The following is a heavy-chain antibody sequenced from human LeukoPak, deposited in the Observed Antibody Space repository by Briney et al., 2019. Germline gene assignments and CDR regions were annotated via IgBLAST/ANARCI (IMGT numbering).Heavy chain of an antibody. CDR3: ARTIVVVPAAKILGY. D-gene: IGHD2-2*01. CDR2: INPEGSAT. Sequence: GGSLRLSCAASGRNFSNYWMHWVRQAPGKGLVWGSRINPEGSATNYADSVKGRFTISRDNAKDTLYLHMNSLRAEDTAVYYCARTIVVVPAAKILGYWGQGTLVTVSS. J-gene: IGHJ4*02. V-gene: IGHV3-74*01. CDR1: GRNFSNYW.